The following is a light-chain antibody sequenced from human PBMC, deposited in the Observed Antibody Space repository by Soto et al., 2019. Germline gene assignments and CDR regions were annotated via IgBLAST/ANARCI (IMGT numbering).Light chain of an antibody. CDR2: GAS. Sequence: EIVMTQSPATLSVSPGERATLSCRASQSVSSNLAWYQQKPGQAPRLIIYGASPRATGIPARFSGSGSGTEFTLTISRRQSEDFAVYYCQHYNNRPRTFGQGTKVEIK. V-gene: IGKV3-15*01. J-gene: IGKJ1*01. CDR1: QSVSSN. CDR3: QHYNNRPRT.